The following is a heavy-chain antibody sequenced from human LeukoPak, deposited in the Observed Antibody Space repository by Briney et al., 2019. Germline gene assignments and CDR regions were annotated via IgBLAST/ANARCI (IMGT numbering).Heavy chain of an antibody. V-gene: IGHV3-23*01. CDR2: ISGSGGST. Sequence: PGGSLRLSCAASGFTFADYAMHWVRQAPGKGLEWVSVISGSGGSTYYADSVKGRFTISRDNSKNTLYLQMNSLRVEDTAVYYCAKAGPASSDYLNWFDPWGQGTLVTVSS. J-gene: IGHJ5*02. CDR3: AKAGPASSDYLNWFDP. D-gene: IGHD3-22*01. CDR1: GFTFADYA.